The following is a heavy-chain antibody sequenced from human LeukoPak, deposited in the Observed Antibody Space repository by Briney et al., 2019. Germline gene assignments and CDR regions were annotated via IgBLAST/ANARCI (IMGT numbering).Heavy chain of an antibody. Sequence: SGTLSLTCTVSGYSISSGYYWGWIRQSPGKGLEWIGSIYHSGSTYYNPSLQSRITISVDTSKNQFSLKLSSVTAADTAVYYCARRVLTGYYNNVNWFDPWGQGTLVTVSS. V-gene: IGHV4-38-2*02. D-gene: IGHD3-9*01. CDR3: ARRVLTGYYNNVNWFDP. CDR1: GYSISSGYY. J-gene: IGHJ5*02. CDR2: IYHSGST.